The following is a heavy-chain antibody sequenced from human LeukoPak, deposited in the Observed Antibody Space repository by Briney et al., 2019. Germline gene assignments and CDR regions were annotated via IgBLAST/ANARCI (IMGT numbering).Heavy chain of an antibody. Sequence: GGSLRLSCAASGFTINHYGIHWVRQAPGKGLEWVAFIQYDGSNKYYADSVKGRFTISRDNSKNTLYLQMNSLRAEDTAVYYCAKDPGAYCSSTSCYNYFDYWGQGTLVTVSS. D-gene: IGHD2-2*02. J-gene: IGHJ4*02. CDR3: AKDPGAYCSSTSCYNYFDY. V-gene: IGHV3-30*02. CDR1: GFTINHYG. CDR2: IQYDGSNK.